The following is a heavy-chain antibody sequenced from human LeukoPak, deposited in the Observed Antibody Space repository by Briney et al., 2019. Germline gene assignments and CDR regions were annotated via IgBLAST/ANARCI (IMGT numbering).Heavy chain of an antibody. CDR1: GGSISSSSYY. D-gene: IGHD3-10*01. CDR3: ARDTPYYGSGSYWGNWFDP. Sequence: SETLSLTCTVSGGSISSSSYYWGWIRQPPGKGLEWIGSIYYSGSTYYNPSLKSRVTISVDTSKNQFSLKLSSVTAADTAVYYCARDTPYYGSGSYWGNWFDPWGQGTLVTVSS. V-gene: IGHV4-39*07. J-gene: IGHJ5*02. CDR2: IYYSGST.